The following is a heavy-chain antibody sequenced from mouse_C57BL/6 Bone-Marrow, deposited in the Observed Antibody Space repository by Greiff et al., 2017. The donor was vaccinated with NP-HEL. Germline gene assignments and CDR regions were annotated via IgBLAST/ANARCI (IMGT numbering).Heavy chain of an antibody. J-gene: IGHJ3*01. V-gene: IGHV1-20*01. CDR2: INPYNGDT. D-gene: IGHD1-1*01. CDR1: GYSFTGYF. CDR3: AREGSSYPWFAY. Sequence: EVQLQQSGPELVKPGDSVKISCKASGYSFTGYFMNWVMQSHGKSLEWIGRINPYNGDTFYNQKFKGKATLTVDKSSSTAHMELRSLTSEDSAVYYCAREGSSYPWFAYWGQGTLVTVSA.